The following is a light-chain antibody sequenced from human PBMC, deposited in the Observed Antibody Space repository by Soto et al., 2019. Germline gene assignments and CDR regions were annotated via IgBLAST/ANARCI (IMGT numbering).Light chain of an antibody. V-gene: IGKV3-20*01. CDR1: QAVSSIL. CDR2: GAS. CDR3: QQHGTSPI. Sequence: EVVLTQSPGTLSLSPGERATLSCRASQAVSSILLAWYQQKPGQATRLLIYGASNRATGIPDRFSGSWSGTDFTLPVIRLEPEDFAVYYCQQHGTSPIFGGGTKV. J-gene: IGKJ4*01.